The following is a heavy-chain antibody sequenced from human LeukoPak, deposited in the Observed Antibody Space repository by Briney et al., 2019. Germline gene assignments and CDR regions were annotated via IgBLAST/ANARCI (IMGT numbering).Heavy chain of an antibody. CDR1: GFTFRSYA. V-gene: IGHV3-23*01. CDR3: AKDRHAPGRYCSSTTCFPFDL. D-gene: IGHD2-2*01. CDR2: INSSGGST. Sequence: GGSLRLSCVASGFTFRSYAMSWVRQAPGKGLEWVSTINSSGGSTYYADSLKGRFTISRDISKNTLYLQMNSLRAEDTAVYYCAKDRHAPGRYCSSTTCFPFDLWGQGTLVTVSS. J-gene: IGHJ5*02.